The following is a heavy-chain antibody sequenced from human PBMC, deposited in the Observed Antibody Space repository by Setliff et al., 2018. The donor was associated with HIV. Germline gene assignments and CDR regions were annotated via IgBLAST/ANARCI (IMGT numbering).Heavy chain of an antibody. V-gene: IGHV4-34*10. D-gene: IGHD5-12*01. CDR2: ISYSGST. CDR3: ARIPWVATLWGGAFDL. CDR1: GGSFSDYS. J-gene: IGHJ3*01. Sequence: PSETLSLTCAVYGGSFSDYSWSWIRQPPGKGLEWIGEISYSGSTNYNPSLKSRITMSMDTSKNQFSLQLSSVTAADTAVYYCARIPWVATLWGGAFDLWGHGTMVTVS.